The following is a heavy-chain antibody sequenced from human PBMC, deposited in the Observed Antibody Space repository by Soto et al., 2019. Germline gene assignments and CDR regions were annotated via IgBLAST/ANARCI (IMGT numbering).Heavy chain of an antibody. V-gene: IGHV3-30*18. D-gene: IGHD4-17*01. CDR3: AELRSGGY. J-gene: IGHJ4*02. CDR1: GFTFSSYG. CDR2: ISYDGSNK. Sequence: QVQLVESGGGVVQPGRSLRLSCAASGFTFSSYGMHWVRQAPGKGLEWVAVISYDGSNKYYADSVKGRFTISRDNSKNTLYLQMNSLRADDTAVYYCAELRSGGYWGQGTLVTVSS.